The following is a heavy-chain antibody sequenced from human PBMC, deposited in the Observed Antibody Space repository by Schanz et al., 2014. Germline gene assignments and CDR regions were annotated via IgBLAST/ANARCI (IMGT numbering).Heavy chain of an antibody. V-gene: IGHV3-23*04. Sequence: EVQLVESGGGVVQFGRSLRLSCVASGFTFSSYGMHWVRQAPGKGLEWVSALSGSGGSTYYADSVKGRFTISRDYSKNTLYLQMNSLRAEDTAVFYCAKGMGYCSGGTCYDYYYYGLDVWGQGTTVTVSS. J-gene: IGHJ6*02. CDR1: GFTFSSYG. CDR2: LSGSGGST. D-gene: IGHD2-15*01. CDR3: AKGMGYCSGGTCYDYYYYGLDV.